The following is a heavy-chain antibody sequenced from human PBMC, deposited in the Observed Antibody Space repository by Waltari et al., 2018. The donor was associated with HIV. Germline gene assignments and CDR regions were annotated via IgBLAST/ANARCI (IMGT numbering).Heavy chain of an antibody. Sequence: QVQLVESGGGVVQPGTSLRLSCSGTGLTFRNYGMHLVRQAPGTVWEGLAVIEDDGNTKYYAASVKGRSTFSRDNSNKTLFLQMDSLRSNDTVVYYCATASTSWFALLDFWGQGTLVTVSS. V-gene: IGHV3-30*03. CDR1: GLTFRNYG. CDR2: IEDDGNTK. D-gene: IGHD3-10*01. CDR3: ATASTSWFALLDF. J-gene: IGHJ4*02.